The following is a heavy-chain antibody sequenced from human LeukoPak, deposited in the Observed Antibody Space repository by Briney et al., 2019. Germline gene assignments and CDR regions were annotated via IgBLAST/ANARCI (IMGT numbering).Heavy chain of an antibody. J-gene: IGHJ3*02. V-gene: IGHV4-39*07. CDR2: IYYSGST. CDR3: ARDGGGGNWGLDAFVI. CDR1: GGSISSSSYY. D-gene: IGHD7-27*01. Sequence: SETLSLTCTVSGGSISSSSYYWGWIRQPPGKGLEWIGSIYYSGSTYYNPSLKSRVTISVDTSKNQFSLKLSSVTAADTAVYYCARDGGGGNWGLDAFVIWGQGTMVTVSS.